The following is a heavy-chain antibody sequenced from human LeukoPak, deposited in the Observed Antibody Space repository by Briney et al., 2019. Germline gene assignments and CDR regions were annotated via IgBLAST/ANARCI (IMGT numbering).Heavy chain of an antibody. CDR2: ISSSSSYI. D-gene: IGHD3-22*01. J-gene: IGHJ3*02. Sequence: GGSLRLSCAASGFTFSSYSMNWVRQAPGKGLEWVSSISSSSSYIYYADSVKGRFTISRDNAKNSLYLQMNSLRAEDTAVYYCASSYFDSSSHAFDIWGQGTMVTVSS. CDR3: ASSYFDSSSHAFDI. V-gene: IGHV3-21*01. CDR1: GFTFSSYS.